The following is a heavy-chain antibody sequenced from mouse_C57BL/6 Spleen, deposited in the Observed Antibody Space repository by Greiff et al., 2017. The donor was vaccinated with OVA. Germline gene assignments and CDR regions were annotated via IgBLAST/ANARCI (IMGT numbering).Heavy chain of an antibody. D-gene: IGHD1-1*01. CDR1: GYSITSGYY. V-gene: IGHV3-6*01. Sequence: VQLQQSGPGLVKPSQSLSLTCSVTGYSITSGYYWNWIRQFPGNKLEWMGYISYDGSNNYNQSLKNRISITRDTSKNQFFLKLNSVTTEDTATYYCARKWYGSSYGWYFDVWGTGTTVTVSS. CDR2: ISYDGSN. CDR3: ARKWYGSSYGWYFDV. J-gene: IGHJ1*03.